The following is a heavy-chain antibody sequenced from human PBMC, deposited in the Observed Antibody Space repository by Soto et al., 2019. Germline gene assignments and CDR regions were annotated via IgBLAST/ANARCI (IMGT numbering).Heavy chain of an antibody. V-gene: IGHV1-8*01. CDR2: MNPNSGNT. D-gene: IGHD3-3*01. CDR3: ARGGRGVLRFLEWSQDWFDP. J-gene: IGHJ5*02. CDR1: GYTFTSYD. Sequence: GASVKVSCKASGYTFTSYDINWVRQATGQGLEWMGWMNPNSGNTGYAQKFQGRVTMTRNTSISTAYMELSRLRSDDTAVYYCARGGRGVLRFLEWSQDWFDPWGQGTLVTVSS.